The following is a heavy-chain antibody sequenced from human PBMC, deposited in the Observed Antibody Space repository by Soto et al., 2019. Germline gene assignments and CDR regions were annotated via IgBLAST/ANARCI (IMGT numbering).Heavy chain of an antibody. Sequence: QVQLQESGPGLVKPSETLSLTCTVSGGSISSYYWSWIRQPPGKGLEWIGYIYYSGSTNYNPSLKSRVTISVDTSKNQFSLKLSSVTAADTALYYGASHVQWLVTFDYWGQGTLVTVSS. CDR1: GGSISSYY. CDR2: IYYSGST. V-gene: IGHV4-59*08. CDR3: ASHVQWLVTFDY. D-gene: IGHD6-19*01. J-gene: IGHJ4*02.